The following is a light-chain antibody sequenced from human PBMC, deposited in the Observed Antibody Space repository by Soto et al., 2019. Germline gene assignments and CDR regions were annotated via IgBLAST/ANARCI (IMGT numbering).Light chain of an antibody. CDR2: DVT. J-gene: IGLJ2*01. Sequence: QSALTQPRSVSGSPGQSVAISCTGTSSDVSAYNFVSWFQQHPGKVPKLIIYDVTKRPSGVPDRFSGSKSGNTASLTISGLQTEDEADYFCCPYAGSNTLVFGEGTKLTVL. V-gene: IGLV2-11*01. CDR1: SSDVSAYNF. CDR3: CPYAGSNTLV.